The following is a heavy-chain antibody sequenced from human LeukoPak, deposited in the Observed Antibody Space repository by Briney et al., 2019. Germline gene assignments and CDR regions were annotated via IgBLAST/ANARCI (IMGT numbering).Heavy chain of an antibody. CDR2: ISSSSSTI. CDR3: ATDDYGGNSF. D-gene: IGHD4-23*01. CDR1: GFTFSSYS. Sequence: GGSLRLSCAASGFTFSSYSMNWVRQAPGKGLEWVSYISSSSSTIYYADSVKGRFTISRDNAKNSLYLQMNSLRAEDTAVYYCATDDYGGNSFWGQGTLVTVSS. J-gene: IGHJ4*02. V-gene: IGHV3-48*01.